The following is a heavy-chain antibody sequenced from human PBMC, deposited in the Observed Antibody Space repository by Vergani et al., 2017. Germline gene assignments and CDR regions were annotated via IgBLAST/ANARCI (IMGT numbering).Heavy chain of an antibody. D-gene: IGHD2-2*01. V-gene: IGHV4-59*01. CDR1: GGSLSSYY. CDR2: IYYSGST. J-gene: IGHJ5*02. Sequence: QVQLQESGPGLVKPSETLSLTCTVSGGSLSSYYWSWIRKPPGKGLEWIGYIYYSGSTNYNPSLKSRVTISVDTSKNQFSLKLISVTAADTAAYYCARDRREVPGCGGFDPWGQGTLVTVSS. CDR3: ARDRREVPGCGGFDP.